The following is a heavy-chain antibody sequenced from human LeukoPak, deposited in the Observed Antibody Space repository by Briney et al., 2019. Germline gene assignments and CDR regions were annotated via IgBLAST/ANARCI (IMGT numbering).Heavy chain of an antibody. Sequence: SVTVSCKASGGSFTSYGISWVRQAPGQGLEWMGKIIPIYGRANYGQKFQGRVTITADESTSTAYMELSSLRSEDTAVYYCARVEYSSSSGWFDPWGQGTLVTVSS. CDR2: IIPIYGRA. J-gene: IGHJ5*02. D-gene: IGHD6-6*01. V-gene: IGHV1-69*13. CDR1: GGSFTSYG. CDR3: ARVEYSSSSGWFDP.